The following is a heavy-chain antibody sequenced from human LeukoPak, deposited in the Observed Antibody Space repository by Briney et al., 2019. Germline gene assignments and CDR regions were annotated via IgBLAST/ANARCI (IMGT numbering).Heavy chain of an antibody. V-gene: IGHV3-21*01. D-gene: IGHD2-15*01. CDR3: AREAKSIVVVVAASYYYYMDV. J-gene: IGHJ6*03. CDR1: GFTFSSYS. Sequence: GGALRLSCAASGFTFSSYSMNWVRQAPGKGLEWVSSISSSRSYIYYGDSENGRFTITRDNANNSLYLQMTSLRAENTAVYYCAREAKSIVVVVAASYYYYMDVWGKGTTVTVSS. CDR2: ISSSRSYI.